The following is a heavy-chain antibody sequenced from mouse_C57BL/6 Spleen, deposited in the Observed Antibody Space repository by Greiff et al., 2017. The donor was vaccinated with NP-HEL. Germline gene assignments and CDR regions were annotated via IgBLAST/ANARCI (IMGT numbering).Heavy chain of an antibody. CDR2: IYPGDGDT. CDR3: AEEYFDV. V-gene: IGHV1-82*01. Sequence: QVQLQQSGPELVKPGASVKISCKASGYAFSSSWMNWVKQRPGKGLEWIGRIYPGDGDTNYNGKFKGKATLTADKSSSTAYMQLSSLTSEDSAVYFCAEEYFDVWGTGTTVTVSS. CDR1: GYAFSSSW. J-gene: IGHJ1*03.